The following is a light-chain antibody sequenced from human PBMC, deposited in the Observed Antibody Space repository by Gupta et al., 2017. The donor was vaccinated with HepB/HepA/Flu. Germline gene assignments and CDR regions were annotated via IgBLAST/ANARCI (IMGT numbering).Light chain of an antibody. CDR2: RNK. Sequence: QSVLTQPPSASGTPRQRVTISCSASSSNIGNNYVSWYQQLPGTAPKLLIYRNKQRPSGVPDRFSGSKSGTAASLAIGGLRSEHEADYYCASWDDSLSGVVFGGGTKLTVL. V-gene: IGLV1-47*01. CDR3: ASWDDSLSGVV. J-gene: IGLJ2*01. CDR1: SSNIGNNY.